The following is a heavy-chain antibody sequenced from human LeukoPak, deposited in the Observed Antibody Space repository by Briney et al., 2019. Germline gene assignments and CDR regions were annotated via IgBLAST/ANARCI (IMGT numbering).Heavy chain of an antibody. D-gene: IGHD1-1*01. CDR3: ARGGLEPVDC. Sequence: PGGSLRLSCAASGFTFSNYWMHWVRQAPGKGLVWVSRINSDMSSTNYADSVKGRFTISRDNAKNTLYLQMNSLRAEDTAVYYFARGGLEPVDCWGQGTLVTVSS. CDR2: INSDMSST. J-gene: IGHJ4*02. V-gene: IGHV3-74*01. CDR1: GFTFSNYW.